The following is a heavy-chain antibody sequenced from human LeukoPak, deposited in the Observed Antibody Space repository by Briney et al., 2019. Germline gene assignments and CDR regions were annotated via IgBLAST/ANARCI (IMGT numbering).Heavy chain of an antibody. CDR1: GYTFTSYG. D-gene: IGHD3-10*01. Sequence: ASVKVSCKASGYTFTSYGISWVRQAPGQGLEWMGRIIPIFGTANYAQKFQGRVTITTDESTSTAYMELSSLRSEDTAVYYCAATLYGPGSSYNWFDPWGQGTLVTVSS. CDR3: AATLYGPGSSYNWFDP. CDR2: IIPIFGTA. V-gene: IGHV1-69*05. J-gene: IGHJ5*02.